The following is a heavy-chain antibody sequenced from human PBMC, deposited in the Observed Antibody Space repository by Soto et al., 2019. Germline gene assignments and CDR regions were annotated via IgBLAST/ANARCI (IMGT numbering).Heavy chain of an antibody. CDR1: GFTFSSYA. V-gene: IGHV3-30-3*01. J-gene: IGHJ4*02. Sequence: PGGSLRLSCAASGFTFSSYAMHWVRQAPGKGLEWVAVISYDGSNKYYADSVKGRFTISRDNSKNTLYLQMNSLRAEDTAVYYCASGGSGSFGWCQGTLVTVSS. CDR3: ASGGSGSFG. CDR2: ISYDGSNK. D-gene: IGHD3-10*01.